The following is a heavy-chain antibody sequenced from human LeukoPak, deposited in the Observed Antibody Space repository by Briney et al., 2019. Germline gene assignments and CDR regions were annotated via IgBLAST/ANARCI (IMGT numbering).Heavy chain of an antibody. J-gene: IGHJ4*02. V-gene: IGHV3-30*02. CDR1: GFTFSSHG. CDR3: AKTVTTADY. Sequence: GGSLRLSCAASGFTFSSHGMHWVRQAPGKGLEWVAFIRYNGTNKYYADSVKGRFTISRDNSKNTLYLQMNNLRTEDTAVYCCAKTVTTADYWGQGTLVTVSS. CDR2: IRYNGTNK. D-gene: IGHD4-11*01.